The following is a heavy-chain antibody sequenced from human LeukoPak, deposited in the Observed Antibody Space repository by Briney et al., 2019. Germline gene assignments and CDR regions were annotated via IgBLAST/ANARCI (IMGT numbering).Heavy chain of an antibody. Sequence: GGSLRLSCEGSGFSFSSYWMTWVRQSPGKGPEWVANIKQDESERYTVDSVKGRFTISRDNAKTSVYLHINSLRAEDTALYYCARLSAYYYGSFFYYYMDVSGKGATVTASS. CDR3: ARLSAYYYGSFFYYYMDV. D-gene: IGHD3-10*01. CDR1: GFSFSSYW. J-gene: IGHJ6*03. CDR2: IKQDESER. V-gene: IGHV3-7*01.